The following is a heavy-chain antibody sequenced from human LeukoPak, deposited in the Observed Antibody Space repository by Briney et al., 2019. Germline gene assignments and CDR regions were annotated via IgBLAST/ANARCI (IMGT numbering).Heavy chain of an antibody. D-gene: IGHD2-21*02. CDR1: GFSLSTPKMR. CDR3: ARSTYCGGDCPFDY. J-gene: IGHJ4*02. CDR2: IDWDDDK. V-gene: IGHV2-70*04. Sequence: SGPTLVNPTQTLTLTCTFSGFSLSTPKMRVSWIRQPPVKALQWLARIDWDDDKFYSTSLKTRLTISKDTSKNQVFLTMTNMDPVDTAAYYCARSTYCGGDCPFDYWGQGTLVTVSS.